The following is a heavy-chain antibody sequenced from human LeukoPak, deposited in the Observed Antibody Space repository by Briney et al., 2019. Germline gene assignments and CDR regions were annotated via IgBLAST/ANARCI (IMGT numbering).Heavy chain of an antibody. CDR2: ISSSSSYL. Sequence: GGSLRLSCAASGFTFSTYSMNWVRQAPEKGLEWVSSISSSSSYLYYADSVKGRFTISRDNAKNSLYLQMNSLRAEDTAVYYCARVPSVAGTGPFDYWGQGTLVTVSS. V-gene: IGHV3-21*01. D-gene: IGHD6-19*01. CDR1: GFTFSTYS. J-gene: IGHJ4*02. CDR3: ARVPSVAGTGPFDY.